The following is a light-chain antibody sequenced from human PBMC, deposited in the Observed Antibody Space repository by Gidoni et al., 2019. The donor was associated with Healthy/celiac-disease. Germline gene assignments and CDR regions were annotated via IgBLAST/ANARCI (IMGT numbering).Light chain of an antibody. CDR1: KLGDKY. CDR3: QAWDSSTAV. Sequence: SYELTQPPSVSVSPGQTASITCSGDKLGDKYACWYQQKPGQSPVLVIDQDSKRPSGIPERVSGSNAGNTATLTISGTQAMDEADDYCQAWDSSTAVFGGGTKLTVL. J-gene: IGLJ2*01. CDR2: QDS. V-gene: IGLV3-1*01.